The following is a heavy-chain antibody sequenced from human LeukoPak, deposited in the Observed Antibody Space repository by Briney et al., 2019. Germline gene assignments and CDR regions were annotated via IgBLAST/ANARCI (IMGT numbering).Heavy chain of an antibody. CDR2: INPNSGGT. D-gene: IGHD2-21*01. V-gene: IGHV1-2*02. CDR1: GYTFTGYY. J-gene: IGHJ3*02. Sequence: ASVKVSCKASGYTFTGYYMHWVRQAPGQGLEWMGWINPNSGGTNYAQKFQGRVTMTRDTSISTAYMELSRLRSDDTAVYYCAREPPEVIAGAFDIWGQGTMVTVSS. CDR3: AREPPEVIAGAFDI.